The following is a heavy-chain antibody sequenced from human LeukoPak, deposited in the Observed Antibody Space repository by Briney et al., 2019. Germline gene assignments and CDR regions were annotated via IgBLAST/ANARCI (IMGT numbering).Heavy chain of an antibody. V-gene: IGHV1-2*02. CDR2: INPNSGGT. D-gene: IGHD3-22*01. Sequence: GASVKVSCKASGYTFTGYYMHWVRQAPGQGLEWMGWINPNSGGTNYAQKFQGRVTMTRDTSISTAYMELSRLRSDDTAVYCCARVTLDSSGYCYVWRGAEDDAFDIWGQGTMVTVSS. CDR3: ARVTLDSSGYCYVWRGAEDDAFDI. CDR1: GYTFTGYY. J-gene: IGHJ3*02.